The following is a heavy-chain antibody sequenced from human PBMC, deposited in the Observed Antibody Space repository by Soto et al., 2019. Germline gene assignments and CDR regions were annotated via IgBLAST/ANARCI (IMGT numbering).Heavy chain of an antibody. CDR1: GFTFNDYA. Sequence: EVQLVESGGGLVQPGRSLRLSCAAAGFTFNDYAMHWVRQAPGKGLEWSSGINWNSGFIVYADSVKGRFTISRDNAKNSLYLQMNSLRPEDTALYFCAKDMGYGDFSLVAGFDYCCLGTLVTVSS. CDR2: INWNSGFI. D-gene: IGHD4-17*01. V-gene: IGHV3-9*01. J-gene: IGHJ4*02. CDR3: AKDMGYGDFSLVAGFDY.